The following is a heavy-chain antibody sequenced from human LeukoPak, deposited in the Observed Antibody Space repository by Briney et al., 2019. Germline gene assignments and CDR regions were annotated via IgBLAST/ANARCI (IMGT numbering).Heavy chain of an antibody. Sequence: QPGGSLRLSCAASGFTFSSYAMSWVRQAPGKGLEWVSAISGSGGSTYYADSVKGRFTISRDNSKNTLYLQMNSLRAEDTAVYYCANDYGVYVWDGESNWGQGTLVTVSS. CDR1: GFTFSSYA. CDR3: ANDYGVYVWDGESN. CDR2: ISGSGGST. J-gene: IGHJ4*02. V-gene: IGHV3-23*01. D-gene: IGHD4-17*01.